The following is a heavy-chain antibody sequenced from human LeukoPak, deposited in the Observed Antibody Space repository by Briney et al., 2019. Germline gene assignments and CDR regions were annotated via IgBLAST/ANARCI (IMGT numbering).Heavy chain of an antibody. CDR1: GGSISSYY. Sequence: SETLSLTCTVSGGSISSYYWSWIRQPPGKGLEWIGYIYYSGSTNYNPSLKRRVTISVDTSKNQFSLKLSSVTAADTAVYYCARTERERDYYGMDVWGQGTTVTVSS. CDR3: ARTERERDYYGMDV. V-gene: IGHV4-59*08. J-gene: IGHJ6*02. CDR2: IYYSGST.